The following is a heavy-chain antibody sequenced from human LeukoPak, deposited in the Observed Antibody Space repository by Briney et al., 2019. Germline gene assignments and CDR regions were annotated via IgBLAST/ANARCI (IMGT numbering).Heavy chain of an antibody. CDR3: AREADSSGWLTE. J-gene: IGHJ4*02. CDR1: GGSISSGSYS. D-gene: IGHD6-19*01. Sequence: SETLSLTCTVSGGSISSGSYSWSWIRQPAGKGLEWIGRFYTSGSTNYNPPLKSRVTISVDTSKNQFSLKLSSVTAADTAVYYCAREADSSGWLTEWGQGTLVTVSS. V-gene: IGHV4-61*02. CDR2: FYTSGST.